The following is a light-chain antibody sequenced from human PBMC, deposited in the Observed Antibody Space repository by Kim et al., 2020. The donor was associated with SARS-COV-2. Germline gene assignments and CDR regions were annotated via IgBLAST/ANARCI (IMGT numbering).Light chain of an antibody. Sequence: DIQMTQSPSTLSASVGDRVTVTCRASQNIDKWLAWYQQKPGKAPKLLISGASTSATGVPSRFSGSGFGTDFTLTISSLQPDDLASYYCQQYPSFPLTFGGGTTVEIK. J-gene: IGKJ4*01. CDR2: GAS. CDR3: QQYPSFPLT. V-gene: IGKV1-5*03. CDR1: QNIDKW.